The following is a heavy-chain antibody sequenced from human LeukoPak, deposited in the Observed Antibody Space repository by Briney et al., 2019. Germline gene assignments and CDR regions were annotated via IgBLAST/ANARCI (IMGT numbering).Heavy chain of an antibody. J-gene: IGHJ4*02. V-gene: IGHV1-18*01. D-gene: IGHD3-10*01. Sequence: ASVKVSCTSSGYTFTSYGITWVRQAPGQGLEWLGWINTYYGNTDYAQNFQDRVTMTTDTSTSTAYMELRSLRSDDTAVYYCARGRFGDISFDYWGQGTLVTVSS. CDR2: INTYYGNT. CDR1: GYTFTSYG. CDR3: ARGRFGDISFDY.